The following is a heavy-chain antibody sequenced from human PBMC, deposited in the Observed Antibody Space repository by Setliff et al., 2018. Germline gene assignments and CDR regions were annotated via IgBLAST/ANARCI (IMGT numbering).Heavy chain of an antibody. CDR2: ISSYNGKT. CDR3: AGDTHQWDLLYFDS. J-gene: IGHJ4*02. V-gene: IGHV1-18*01. CDR1: GYIFTSYG. Sequence: ASVKVSCKASGYIFTSYGISWVRQAPGQGLEWMGWISSYNGKTNYAQKLQGRVTMTTDTSTSTAYMELRSLRSDDTAVYYCAGDTHQWDLLYFDSWGQGTLVTVSS. D-gene: IGHD1-26*01.